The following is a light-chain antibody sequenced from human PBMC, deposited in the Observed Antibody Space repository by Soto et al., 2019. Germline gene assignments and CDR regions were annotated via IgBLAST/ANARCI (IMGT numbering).Light chain of an antibody. Sequence: IGVTKSAATLTLSPGERATLSCRASQSISSYLAWYQQKPGQAPRLLIYGASRRATGIPARFSGSGSGTDFTLTISSLEPEDFAVYYCQQRSNGTPFTFGQGTRLEI. J-gene: IGKJ5*01. V-gene: IGKV3-11*01. CDR2: GAS. CDR1: QSISSY. CDR3: QQRSNGTPFT.